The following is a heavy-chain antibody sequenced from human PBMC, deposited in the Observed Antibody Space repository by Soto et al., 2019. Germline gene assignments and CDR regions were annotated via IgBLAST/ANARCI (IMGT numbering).Heavy chain of an antibody. Sequence: LRLSCSASGFTFSSHAMHWVRQAPGKGLEYVSAISSNGGSTYYADSVKGRFTISRDNSKNTLYLQMSSLRAEDTAVYYCVKGRRYFDCLRNWCDPWGQGTQVSVSS. CDR2: ISSNGGST. D-gene: IGHD3-9*01. J-gene: IGHJ5*02. CDR1: GFTFSSHA. V-gene: IGHV3-64D*06. CDR3: VKGRRYFDCLRNWCDP.